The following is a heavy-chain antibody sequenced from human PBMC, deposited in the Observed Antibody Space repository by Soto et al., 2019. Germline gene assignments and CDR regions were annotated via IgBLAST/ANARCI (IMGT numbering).Heavy chain of an antibody. CDR2: ISAYNGNT. V-gene: IGHV1-18*01. CDR1: GYTFYISG. D-gene: IGHD6-19*01. CDR3: ARDGNRSSGWYYYFDY. J-gene: IGHJ4*02. Sequence: GAPVKVSRKASGYTFYISGITWVRKAPWQGLEWMGWISAYNGNTNYAQKLQGRVTMTTDTSTSTAYMELRSLRSDDTAVYYCARDGNRSSGWYYYFDYWGQGTLVTVSS.